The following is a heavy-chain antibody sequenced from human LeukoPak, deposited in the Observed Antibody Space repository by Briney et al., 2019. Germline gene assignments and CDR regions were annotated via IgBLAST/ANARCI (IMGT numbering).Heavy chain of an antibody. D-gene: IGHD6-6*01. Sequence: SETLSLTCTLSGGSISSYYWSWIGQPPGKGLEGIGYIYYSGSTNYNPSLKSRVTISVDTSKNQFSLKLSSVTAADTAVYYCARGVEYSSSSGLGYWGQGTLVTVSS. CDR1: GGSISSYY. V-gene: IGHV4-59*01. J-gene: IGHJ4*02. CDR3: ARGVEYSSSSGLGY. CDR2: IYYSGST.